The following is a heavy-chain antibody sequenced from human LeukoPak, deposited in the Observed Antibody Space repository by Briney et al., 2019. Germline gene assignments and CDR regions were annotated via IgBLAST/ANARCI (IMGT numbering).Heavy chain of an antibody. CDR2: IYSGGNT. J-gene: IGHJ4*02. D-gene: IGHD2-21*02. Sequence: GGSLRLSCAASGFSVSNTYMSWVRQAPGKGLEWVSIIYSGGNTYYADSVEGRFTISRDNSKNTLYLQMNRLRPEDTAVYYCARRTVTAPDYWGQGTLVTVSS. V-gene: IGHV3-53*01. CDR3: ARRTVTAPDY. CDR1: GFSVSNTY.